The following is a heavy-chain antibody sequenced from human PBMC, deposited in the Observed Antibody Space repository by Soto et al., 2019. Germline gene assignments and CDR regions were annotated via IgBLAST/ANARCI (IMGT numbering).Heavy chain of an antibody. CDR2: ISSTDSYT. Sequence: QVQLVESGGGLVKPGGSLRLSCAASGFTFSDYYMSWIRQAPGKGLEWVSYISSTDSYTNYADSVKGRFIISRDNARNSLYLHMNSLRAEDTAVYYCARDADILTGSDAFDVWGQGTMVSVSS. CDR3: ARDADILTGSDAFDV. CDR1: GFTFSDYY. J-gene: IGHJ3*01. D-gene: IGHD3-9*01. V-gene: IGHV3-11*05.